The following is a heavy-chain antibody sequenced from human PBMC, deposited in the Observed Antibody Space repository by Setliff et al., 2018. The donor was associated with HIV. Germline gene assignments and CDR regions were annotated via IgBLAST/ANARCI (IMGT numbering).Heavy chain of an antibody. D-gene: IGHD6-19*01. CDR3: AREERGWSNRGAFDI. V-gene: IGHV4-34*01. J-gene: IGHJ3*02. CDR1: GGSFSGYY. CDR2: INHSGGT. Sequence: PSETLSLTCAVYGGSFSGYYWSWIRQPPGKGLEWIGEINHSGGTNYNPSLKSRVTISIDTSRKQFSLRLNSVTAADTAIYYCAREERGWSNRGAFDIWGQGTRVTVS.